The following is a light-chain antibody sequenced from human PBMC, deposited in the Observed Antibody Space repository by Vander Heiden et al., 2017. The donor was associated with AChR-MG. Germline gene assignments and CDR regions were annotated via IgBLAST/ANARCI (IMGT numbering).Light chain of an antibody. CDR1: QSVSSN. CDR2: GAS. V-gene: IGKV3-15*01. Sequence: EIVTTPSPATLSLSPGERATLSCRASQSVSSNLAWYQQKPGQAPRLLIYGASTRATGIPARFSGSGSGTEFTLTISSLQSEDFAVYYCQQYNNWPRTFGQGTKVEIK. CDR3: QQYNNWPRT. J-gene: IGKJ1*01.